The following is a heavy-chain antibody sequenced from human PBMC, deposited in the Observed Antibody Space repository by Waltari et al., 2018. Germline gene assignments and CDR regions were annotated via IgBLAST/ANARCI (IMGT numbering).Heavy chain of an antibody. CDR1: GIPFRSYS. J-gene: IGHJ4*02. V-gene: IGHV3-21*01. Sequence: EVQLVESGGGLVKPGGSLRLSCAASGIPFRSYSMPWVRPAPGKGLEWVSSISSSSSYIYYADSVKGRFTISRDNAKNSLYLQMNSLRAEDTAVYYCARDLGSGYSYGPLSWGQGTLVTVSS. D-gene: IGHD5-18*01. CDR2: ISSSSSYI. CDR3: ARDLGSGYSYGPLS.